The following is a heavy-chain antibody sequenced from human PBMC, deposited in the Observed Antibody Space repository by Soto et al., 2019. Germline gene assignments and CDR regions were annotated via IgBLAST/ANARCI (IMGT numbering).Heavy chain of an antibody. Sequence: QVQLVQSGAEVKKPGSSVKVSCKASGGSLSNYGISWVRQAPGQGLEWMGAIIPVFGTPNYAKKFQDRVTITADESTITVYIEVRSLTSEDTAVYYCARGDATKIVVTTYYAMDVWGQGTTVTVSS. CDR3: ARGDATKIVVTTYYAMDV. J-gene: IGHJ6*02. V-gene: IGHV1-69*12. CDR2: IIPVFGTP. CDR1: GGSLSNYG. D-gene: IGHD3-22*01.